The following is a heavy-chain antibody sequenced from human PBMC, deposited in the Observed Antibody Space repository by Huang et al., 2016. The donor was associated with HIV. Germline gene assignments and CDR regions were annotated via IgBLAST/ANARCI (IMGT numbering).Heavy chain of an antibody. Sequence: QVQLEQWGAGLLKPSETLSLTCAVYGESFSGYCWIWIRQSPGKVLEWIGQINNAGVTDYNPSRKSRATRSVDTSKNQFSLKLTSVTAADTAIYYCAREIMISFGGPFDSWGHGNLVTVSS. CDR2: INNAGVT. D-gene: IGHD3-16*01. V-gene: IGHV4-34*02. CDR1: GESFSGYC. J-gene: IGHJ5*01. CDR3: AREIMISFGGPFDS.